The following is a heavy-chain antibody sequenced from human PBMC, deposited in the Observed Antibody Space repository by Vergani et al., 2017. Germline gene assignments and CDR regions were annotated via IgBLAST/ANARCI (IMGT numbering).Heavy chain of an antibody. Sequence: EVQLLESGGGLVQPGGSLRLSCAASGFTFSSYAMSWVRQAPGKGLEWVSAISGSGGSTYYADSVKGRFTISRDNSKNTLYLQMNSLRAEDTAVYYCANVCSSTSCDGDAFDSWDQGTMVTVSS. CDR1: GFTFSSYA. CDR3: ANVCSSTSCDGDAFDS. D-gene: IGHD2-2*01. J-gene: IGHJ3*02. V-gene: IGHV3-23*01. CDR2: ISGSGGST.